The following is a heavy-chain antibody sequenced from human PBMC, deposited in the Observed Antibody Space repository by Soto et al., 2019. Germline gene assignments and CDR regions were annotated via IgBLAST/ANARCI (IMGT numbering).Heavy chain of an antibody. V-gene: IGHV3-13*01. D-gene: IGHD2-2*01. CDR1: GFTFSSYD. CDR2: IGTAGDT. Sequence: HPGGSLRLSCAASGFTFSSYDMHWVRQATGKGLEWVSAIGTAGDTYYPGSVKGRFTISRENAKNSLYLQMNSLRAGDTAVYYCARDLSYCSSTSCDWGMDVWGQGTTVTVSS. J-gene: IGHJ6*02. CDR3: ARDLSYCSSTSCDWGMDV.